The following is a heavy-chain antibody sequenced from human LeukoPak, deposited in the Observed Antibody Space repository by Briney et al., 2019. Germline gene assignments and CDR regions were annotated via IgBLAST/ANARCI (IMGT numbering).Heavy chain of an antibody. V-gene: IGHV1-8*01. Sequence: ASVKVSCKASGYTFTSYDINWVRQATGRGLEWMGWMNPNSGNTGYAQKFQGRVTMTRNTSISTAYMELSSLRSEDTAVYYCARVWSSGYHYYGMDVWGQGTTVTVSS. J-gene: IGHJ6*02. CDR3: ARVWSSGYHYYGMDV. CDR1: GYTFTSYD. CDR2: MNPNSGNT. D-gene: IGHD6-19*01.